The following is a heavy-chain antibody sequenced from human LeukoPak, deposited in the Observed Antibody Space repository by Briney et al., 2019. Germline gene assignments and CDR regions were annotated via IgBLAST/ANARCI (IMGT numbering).Heavy chain of an antibody. CDR2: IYHSGST. J-gene: IGHJ4*02. CDR3: ARDPIVGASFDY. D-gene: IGHD1-26*01. Sequence: SETLSLTCTVSGYSISSGYYWGWIRQPPGKGLEWIGSIYHSGSTYYNPSLKSRVTISVDTSKNQFSLKLSSVTAADTAVYYCARDPIVGASFDYWGQGTLVTVSS. CDR1: GYSISSGYY. V-gene: IGHV4-38-2*02.